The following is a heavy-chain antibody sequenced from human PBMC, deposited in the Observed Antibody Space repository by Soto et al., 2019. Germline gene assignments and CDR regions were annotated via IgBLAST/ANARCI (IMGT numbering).Heavy chain of an antibody. CDR1: GFSLSTSGMC. CDR2: IDWDDDK. V-gene: IGHV2-70*01. J-gene: IGHJ6*02. D-gene: IGHD3-22*01. CDR3: ARSPVYYYDSSGANYYYYGMDV. Sequence: SGPTLVNPTQTLTLTCTFSGFSLSTSGMCVSWIRQPPGKALEWLALIDWDDDKYYSTSLKTRLTISKDTSKNQVVLTMTNMDPADTATYYCARSPVYYYDSSGANYYYYGMDVWGQGTTVTVS.